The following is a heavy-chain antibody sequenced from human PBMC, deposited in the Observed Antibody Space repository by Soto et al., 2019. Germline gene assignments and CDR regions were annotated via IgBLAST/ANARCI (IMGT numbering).Heavy chain of an antibody. Sequence: QVQLVESGGGVVQPGRSLRLSCAASGFIFSSYGMVWVRQAPGKGLEWVAIIWYDGSTKYFADSVRGRFTMSRDNSKNTLYLEMNSLRAEDTAVYYCARRGSGSPSHQPDWYLDLWGSGTLVTFSS. CDR3: ARRGSGSPSHQPDWYLDL. V-gene: IGHV3-33*01. CDR2: IWYDGSTK. J-gene: IGHJ2*01. CDR1: GFIFSSYG. D-gene: IGHD3-10*01.